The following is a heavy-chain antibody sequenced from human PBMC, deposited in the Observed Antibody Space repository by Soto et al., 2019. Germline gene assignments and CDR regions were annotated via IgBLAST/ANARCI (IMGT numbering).Heavy chain of an antibody. CDR1: GYTLTDLS. Sequence: QVQLVQSGAEVKKPGASVKVSCEVSGYTLTDLSMHWVRQAPGKGLEWMGGFDPEDGETIYAQKFQGRVTMTEDTSTDTAYMELSSLRSEDTAVYYSATSPYGGSYPGPYSFDYWGQGTLVTVSS. D-gene: IGHD1-26*01. CDR2: FDPEDGET. CDR3: ATSPYGGSYPGPYSFDY. J-gene: IGHJ4*02. V-gene: IGHV1-24*01.